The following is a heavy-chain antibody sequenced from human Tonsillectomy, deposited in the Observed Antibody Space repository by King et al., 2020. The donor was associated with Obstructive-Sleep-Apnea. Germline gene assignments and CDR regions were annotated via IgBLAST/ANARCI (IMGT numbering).Heavy chain of an antibody. CDR1: GFSLSNARMG. CDR2: IFSNDEK. J-gene: IGHJ5*02. D-gene: IGHD5-18*01. V-gene: IGHV2-26*01. Sequence: VTLKESGPVLVKPTETLTLTCTVSGFSLSNARMGVSWIRQPPGKALEWLAHIFSNDEKSYSTSLKSRLTISKDTSKSQVVLTMTNMDPVDTATYYCARIDYNGYSYASAWFDPWGQGTLVTVSS. CDR3: ARIDYNGYSYASAWFDP.